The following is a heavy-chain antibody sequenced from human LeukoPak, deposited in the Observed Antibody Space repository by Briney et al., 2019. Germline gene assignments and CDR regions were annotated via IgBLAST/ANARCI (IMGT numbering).Heavy chain of an antibody. CDR2: ISYDGSNK. Sequence: PGGSLRLSCAASGFTFSSYGMHWVRQAPGKGLEWVAVISYDGSNKYYADSVKGRFTISRDNSKNTLYLQMNSLRAEDTAVYYCARQPDYYDSSGYNWFDPWGQGTLVTVSS. J-gene: IGHJ5*02. D-gene: IGHD3-22*01. CDR1: GFTFSSYG. V-gene: IGHV3-30*03. CDR3: ARQPDYYDSSGYNWFDP.